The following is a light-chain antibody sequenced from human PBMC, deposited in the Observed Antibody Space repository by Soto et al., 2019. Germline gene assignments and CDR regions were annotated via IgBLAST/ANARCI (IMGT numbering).Light chain of an antibody. V-gene: IGLV2-14*01. CDR3: SSYTKSSTVI. J-gene: IGLJ7*01. Sequence: QSALTQPASVSGSPGQSITISCTGTTSDVGAYNYVSWYQQLPGKAPKLMIFEVSNRPSGVSNRFSGSKSGNTASLSISGLQADDEADYYCSSYTKSSTVIFGGGTQLTVL. CDR1: TSDVGAYNY. CDR2: EVS.